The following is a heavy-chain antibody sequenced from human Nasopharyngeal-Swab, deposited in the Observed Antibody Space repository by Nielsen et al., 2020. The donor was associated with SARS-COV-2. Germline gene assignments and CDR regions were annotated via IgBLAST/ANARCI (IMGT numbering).Heavy chain of an antibody. CDR1: GYTFTSYA. D-gene: IGHD3-10*01. CDR3: ARDPRGDDAFDI. V-gene: IGHV1-3*01. J-gene: IGHJ3*02. Sequence: ASVKVSCKASGYTFTSYAMHWVRQAPGQRLEWMGWINAGNGNTKYSQKFQGRVTITRDTSVSTAYMELSSLRSEDTAVYYCARDPRGDDAFDIWGQGTMVTVSS. CDR2: INAGNGNT.